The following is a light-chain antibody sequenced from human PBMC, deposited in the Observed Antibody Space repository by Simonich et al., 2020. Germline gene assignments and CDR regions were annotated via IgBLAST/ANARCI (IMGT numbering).Light chain of an antibody. Sequence: EIVMTQSPATQSVSPGERATLSCRASQSVRINLAWYQQKPGQAPRLLIYGASTRATGIPARFRGSVSGTEFTLTISSLQSEEFAVYYCQQYNNWPPWTFGQGTKVEIK. J-gene: IGKJ1*01. V-gene: IGKV3-15*01. CDR1: QSVRIN. CDR2: GAS. CDR3: QQYNNWPPWT.